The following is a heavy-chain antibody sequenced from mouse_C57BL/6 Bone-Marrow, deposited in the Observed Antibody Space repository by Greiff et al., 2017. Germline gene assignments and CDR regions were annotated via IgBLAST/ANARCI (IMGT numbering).Heavy chain of an antibody. Sequence: VQLQQSGPELVKPGASVKISCKASGYSFTGYYMNWVKQSPEKSLEWIGEINPSTGGTTYNQKFKAKATLTVDESSSTAYMQLKSLTSEDSAVYYCARNIYYGYDVWYFDVWGTGTTVTVSS. D-gene: IGHD2-2*01. CDR3: ARNIYYGYDVWYFDV. CDR1: GYSFTGYY. V-gene: IGHV1-42*01. J-gene: IGHJ1*03. CDR2: INPSTGGT.